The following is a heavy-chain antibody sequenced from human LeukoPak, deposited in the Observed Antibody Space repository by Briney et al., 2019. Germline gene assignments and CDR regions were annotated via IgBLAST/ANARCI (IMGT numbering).Heavy chain of an antibody. CDR1: GFTFSTYA. J-gene: IGHJ4*02. CDR3: AKGDILTGPWFSYFDY. CDR2: ISGSGGST. Sequence: GGSLRLSCAASGFTFSTYAMSWVRQAPGKGLEWVSVISGSGGSTYYADSVKGRFTISRDNSKNTLYLQMNSLRAEDTAVYYCAKGDILTGPWFSYFDYWGQGTLVTVSS. D-gene: IGHD3-9*01. V-gene: IGHV3-23*01.